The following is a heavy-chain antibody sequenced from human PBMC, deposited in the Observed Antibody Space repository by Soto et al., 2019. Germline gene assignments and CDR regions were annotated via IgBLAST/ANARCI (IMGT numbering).Heavy chain of an antibody. CDR1: GGSISSGVYS. Sequence: SETLALSCAVSGGSISSGVYSWIWIRQPPGKVLEWIGYIYHSGSTYYNPSLKSRVTISVDRSKNQFSLKLSSVTAADTAVYYCARGSAAISYNWFDPWGQGTLVTVSS. V-gene: IGHV4-30-2*01. CDR2: IYHSGST. D-gene: IGHD2-2*01. CDR3: ARGSAAISYNWFDP. J-gene: IGHJ5*02.